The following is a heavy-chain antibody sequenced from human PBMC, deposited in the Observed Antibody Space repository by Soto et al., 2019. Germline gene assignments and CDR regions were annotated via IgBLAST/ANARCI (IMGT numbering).Heavy chain of an antibody. CDR1: GGTFSSYT. D-gene: IGHD6-13*01. V-gene: IGHV1-69*08. CDR2: IIPILGIA. CDR3: ARDVAAAGRGYYYGMDV. Sequence: QVQLVQSGAEVKKPGSSVKVSCKASGGTFSSYTISWVRQAPGQGLEWMGRIIPILGIANYAQKFQGRVTITADKSTSTAYMELSSLRSEDTAVYYCARDVAAAGRGYYYGMDVWGLGTTVTVSS. J-gene: IGHJ6*02.